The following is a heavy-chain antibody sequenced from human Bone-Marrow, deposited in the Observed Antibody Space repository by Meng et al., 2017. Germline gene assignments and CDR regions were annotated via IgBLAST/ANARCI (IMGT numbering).Heavy chain of an antibody. V-gene: IGHV3-33*01. CDR1: GFTFRSYG. D-gene: IGHD7-27*01. Sequence: QVQLVESGGGVVQPGRSRRLSCAASGFTFRSYGMHWVRQAPGKGLEWVAVIWYDGSNKYYADSVKGRFTISRDNSKNTLYLQMNSLRAEDTAVYYCARDDWGPIGYWGQGTLVTVST. J-gene: IGHJ4*02. CDR3: ARDDWGPIGY. CDR2: IWYDGSNK.